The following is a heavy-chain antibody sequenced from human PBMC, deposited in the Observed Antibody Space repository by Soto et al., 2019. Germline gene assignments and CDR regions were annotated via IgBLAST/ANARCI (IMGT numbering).Heavy chain of an antibody. D-gene: IGHD2-15*01. Sequence: SETLSLTCTVSGDSISNLYWSWIRQPAEKGLEWIGRNNTTGATNYNPPIKSRVAMSADTSTRQYSLTMTSVTAADTDVYYCARTAICATPYFDNWGQGTLVTVSS. V-gene: IGHV4-4*07. CDR1: GDSISNLY. CDR2: NNTTGAT. J-gene: IGHJ4*02. CDR3: ARTAICATPYFDN.